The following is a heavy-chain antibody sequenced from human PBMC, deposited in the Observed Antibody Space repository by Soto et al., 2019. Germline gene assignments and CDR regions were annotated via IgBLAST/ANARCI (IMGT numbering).Heavy chain of an antibody. V-gene: IGHV1-18*01. D-gene: IGHD2-15*01. CDR3: ARDLGVVVVAATLDY. CDR2: ISAYNGNT. CDR1: GYTFTSYG. Sequence: ASVKVSCKASGYTFTSYGISWVRQAPGQGLEWMGWISAYNGNTNYAQKPQGRVTMTTDTSTSTAYMELRSLRSDDTAVYYCARDLGVVVVAATLDYWGQGTLVTVSS. J-gene: IGHJ4*02.